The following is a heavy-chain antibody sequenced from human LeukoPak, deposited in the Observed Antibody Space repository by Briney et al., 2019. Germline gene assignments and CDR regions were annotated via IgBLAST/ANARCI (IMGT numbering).Heavy chain of an antibody. Sequence: PSETLSLTCTVSGDSINSYYWSWIRQPAGKGLEWIGYIYYSGSTNYNPSLKSRVTISVDTSKNQFSLKLSSVTAADTAVYYCARRRDGYEALDYWGQGTLVTVSA. J-gene: IGHJ4*02. D-gene: IGHD5-24*01. CDR1: GDSINSYY. CDR3: ARRRDGYEALDY. V-gene: IGHV4-59*01. CDR2: IYYSGST.